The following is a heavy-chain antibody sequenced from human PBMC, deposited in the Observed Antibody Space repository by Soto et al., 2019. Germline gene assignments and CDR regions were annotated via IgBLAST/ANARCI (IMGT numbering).Heavy chain of an antibody. J-gene: IGHJ4*02. CDR3: ARDLGGWPDY. Sequence: GASVKVSCKASGYTFSNYGIHWVRQAPGQRLEWMGWINAGNGNTKYSQKFQGRVTITRDTSASTAYMELSSLSSEDTAVYYCARDLGGWPDYWGQGTLVTVSS. D-gene: IGHD2-15*01. V-gene: IGHV1-3*01. CDR2: INAGNGNT. CDR1: GYTFSNYG.